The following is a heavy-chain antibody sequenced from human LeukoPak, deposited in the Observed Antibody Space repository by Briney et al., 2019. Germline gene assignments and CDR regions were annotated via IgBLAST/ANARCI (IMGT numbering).Heavy chain of an antibody. D-gene: IGHD5-24*01. V-gene: IGHV7-4-1*02. Sequence: ASVKVSCKASGYTFTSYAMSWVRQAPGQGLEWMGWINTNTGNPTYAQGFTGRFVFSLDTSVSTAYLQISSLKAEDTAVYYCARVGERWLQFYAFDIWGQGTMVTVSS. CDR1: GYTFTSYA. J-gene: IGHJ3*02. CDR2: INTNTGNP. CDR3: ARVGERWLQFYAFDI.